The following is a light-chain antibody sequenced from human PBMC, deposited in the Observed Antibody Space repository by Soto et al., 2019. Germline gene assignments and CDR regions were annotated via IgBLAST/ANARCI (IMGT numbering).Light chain of an antibody. V-gene: IGLV1-40*01. CDR3: QSYDSRLSGSV. J-gene: IGLJ3*02. CDR1: GSNIGANYD. CDR2: RNT. Sequence: QPVLTQPPSVSGAPGQRVTISCTGSGSNIGANYDVHWYQQLPGTAPKLLIYRNTNRPSGVPDRFSGSKSGTSASLAITGLQAEDEADYYCQSYDSRLSGSVFGGGTKLTVL.